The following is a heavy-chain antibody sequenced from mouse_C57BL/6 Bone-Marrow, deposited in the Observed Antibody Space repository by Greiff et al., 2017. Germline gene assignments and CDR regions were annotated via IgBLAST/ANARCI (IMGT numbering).Heavy chain of an antibody. CDR1: GYTFTSYW. CDR2: IYPTSGRT. D-gene: IGHD4-1*01. Sequence: QVQLQQPGAELVKPGASVKMSCKASGYTFTSYWITWVKQRPGQGLEWIGDIYPTSGRTNYNEKFNSKAILTVDTSSNTAYMHLSSLTSEDSAVFYCARSGPLGRSFDYWGQGTTLTVSS. CDR3: ARSGPLGRSFDY. J-gene: IGHJ2*01. V-gene: IGHV1-55*01.